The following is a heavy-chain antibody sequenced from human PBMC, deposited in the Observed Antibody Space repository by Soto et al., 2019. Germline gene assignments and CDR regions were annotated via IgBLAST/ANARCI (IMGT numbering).Heavy chain of an antibody. J-gene: IGHJ5*02. CDR2: IHHRGST. CDR1: GYSINSGHY. V-gene: IGHV4-38-2*01. CDR3: ARVAGGLDP. D-gene: IGHD3-10*01. Sequence: SETLSLTCAISGYSINSGHYWGWIRQPPGKGLEWLGSIHHRGSTYYNPSLKSRVTISIDTSKNQFSLKLSSVTAADTAVYYCARVAGGLDPWGQGTLVTVSS.